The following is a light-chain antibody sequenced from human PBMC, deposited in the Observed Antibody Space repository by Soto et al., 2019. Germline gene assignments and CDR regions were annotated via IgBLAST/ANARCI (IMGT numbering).Light chain of an antibody. V-gene: IGKV3D-15*01. CDR3: QQYGSSPRT. J-gene: IGKJ1*01. Sequence: MVMTQSPDTLPVSPGERATLSCRASQSVSTNLAWYQHKHGQAPRLLIYDASTRAPGIPARFSGRGSGADFTLTISSLEPEDFAVYYCQQYGSSPRTFGQGTKVDIK. CDR1: QSVSTN. CDR2: DAS.